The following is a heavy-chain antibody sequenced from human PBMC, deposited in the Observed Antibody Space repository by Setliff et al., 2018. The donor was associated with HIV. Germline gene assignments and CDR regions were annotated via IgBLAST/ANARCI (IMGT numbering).Heavy chain of an antibody. V-gene: IGHV3-23*01. CDR2: ISDSGGST. CDR1: GFTFSSYW. J-gene: IGHJ4*02. Sequence: GGSLRLSCAASGFTFSSYWMSWVRQAPGKGLEWVSAISDSGGSTYYADSVKGRFTISGDNSKNTLYLQMISLRAEDTAVYYCANGYDFWSGSSKGNFDYWGQGTLVTVSS. D-gene: IGHD3-3*01. CDR3: ANGYDFWSGSSKGNFDY.